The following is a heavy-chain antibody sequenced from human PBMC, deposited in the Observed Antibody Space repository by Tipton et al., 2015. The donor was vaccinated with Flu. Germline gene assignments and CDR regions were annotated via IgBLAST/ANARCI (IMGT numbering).Heavy chain of an antibody. J-gene: IGHJ6*02. CDR2: ISGGGSNT. V-gene: IGHV3-23*01. CDR3: VKDQGRERYCRGGYCFPTGSGMDV. D-gene: IGHD2-15*01. CDR1: GFTFSSYA. Sequence: SLRLSCAASGFTFSSYAMNWVRQAPGKGLEWVSAISGGGSNTYYADSVKGRFTISRDNSKTTLYLQMNRLRAEDTALYYCVKDQGRERYCRGGYCFPTGSGMDVWGQGTTVSVSS.